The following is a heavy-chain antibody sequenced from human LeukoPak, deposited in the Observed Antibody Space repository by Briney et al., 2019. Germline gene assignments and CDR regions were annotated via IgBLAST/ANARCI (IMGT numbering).Heavy chain of an antibody. CDR2: IWYDGSNK. Sequence: GGSLRLSCAASGFTFSSYGMHWVRQAPGKGLEWVAVIWYDGSNKYYADSVKGRFTISRDNSKNTLYLQMNSLRAEDTAVYYCARGPPYGGNSAVDPWGQGTLVTVSS. CDR3: ARGPPYGGNSAVDP. CDR1: GFTFSSYG. V-gene: IGHV3-33*01. D-gene: IGHD4-23*01. J-gene: IGHJ5*02.